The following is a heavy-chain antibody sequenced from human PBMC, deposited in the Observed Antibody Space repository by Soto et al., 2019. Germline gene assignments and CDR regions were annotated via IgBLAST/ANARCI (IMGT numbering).Heavy chain of an antibody. CDR1: GGSISSGGYY. V-gene: IGHV4-31*03. Sequence: QVQLQESGPGLVKPSQTLSLTCTVSGGSISSGGYYWSWIRQHPGKGLEWIGYIYYSGSTYYTPSLRTRVTISVDTTQNRCSLKLSSVSAADTAVYYCARGVAAAAMVGYWFAPCGQGSLVAVCS. CDR3: ARGVAAAAMVGYWFAP. J-gene: IGHJ5*02. CDR2: IYYSGST. D-gene: IGHD6-25*01.